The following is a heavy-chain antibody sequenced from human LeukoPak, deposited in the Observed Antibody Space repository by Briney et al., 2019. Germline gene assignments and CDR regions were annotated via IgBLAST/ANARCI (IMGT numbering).Heavy chain of an antibody. CDR2: IYTSGST. CDR3: ARGGYDFWSGYYGTDY. J-gene: IGHJ4*02. CDR1: GGSISSYY. V-gene: IGHV4-4*07. D-gene: IGHD3-3*01. Sequence: SETLSLTCTVSGGSISSYYWSWIRQPAGKGLEWIGRIYTSGSTNYNPSLKSRVTMSVDTSKNQFSLKLSSVTAADTAVYYCARGGYDFWSGYYGTDYWGQGTLVTVSS.